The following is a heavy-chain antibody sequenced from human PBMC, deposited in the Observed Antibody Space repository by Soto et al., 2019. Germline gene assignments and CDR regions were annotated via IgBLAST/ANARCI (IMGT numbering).Heavy chain of an antibody. J-gene: IGHJ6*03. CDR2: IYSGGST. Sequence: EVQLVESGGGLVQPGGSLRLSCAAYGFTVSSNYMSWVRQAPGKGLEWVSVIYSGGSTYYADSVKGRFTISRDNSKNTLYLQMNSLSAEDTAVYYCASYRFLEWLADYYYMDVWGKGTTVTVSS. V-gene: IGHV3-66*01. D-gene: IGHD3-3*01. CDR3: ASYRFLEWLADYYYMDV. CDR1: GFTVSSNY.